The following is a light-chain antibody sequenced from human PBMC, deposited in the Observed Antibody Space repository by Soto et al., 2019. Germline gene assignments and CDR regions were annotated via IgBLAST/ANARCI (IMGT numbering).Light chain of an antibody. J-gene: IGKJ1*01. V-gene: IGKV1-39*01. CDR1: QSISTY. Sequence: DIQMTQSPSSLSASVGDRVTITCRASQSISTYLNWYQQKPGKAPKLLIYAASSLQSGVPSRFSGSGSGTEFTLTISSLQPEDFATYYCQQSYSTLWTFGQGTKVEIQ. CDR2: AAS. CDR3: QQSYSTLWT.